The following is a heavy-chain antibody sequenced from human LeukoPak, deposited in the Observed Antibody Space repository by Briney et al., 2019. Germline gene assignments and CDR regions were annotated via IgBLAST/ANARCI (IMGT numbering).Heavy chain of an antibody. D-gene: IGHD5-12*01. CDR1: GGSISSSGYC. CDR3: ARVMDIVATIDHGFDY. CDR2: IYYSGST. J-gene: IGHJ4*02. V-gene: IGHV4-39*07. Sequence: SETLSRTCTVSGGSISSSGYCWGWIRQPPGKGLEWIGSIYYSGSTYYDPSLKSRVTISVDTSKNQFSLKLSSVTAADTAVYYCARVMDIVATIDHGFDYWGQGTLVTVSS.